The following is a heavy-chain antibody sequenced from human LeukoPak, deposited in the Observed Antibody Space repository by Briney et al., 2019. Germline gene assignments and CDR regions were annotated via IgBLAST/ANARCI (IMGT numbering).Heavy chain of an antibody. CDR1: GDTFNNYF. V-gene: IGHV1-69*06. J-gene: IGHJ5*02. Sequence: GSSVKVSCKASGDTFNNYFLAWVRQAPGQGLEWMGGILPISGTADYAQKFQGRVSITADMSTSTGYMELSSLRSEDTAVYYCARGGYYGSGTYLLDPWGQGTLVTVTS. CDR2: ILPISGTA. D-gene: IGHD3-10*01. CDR3: ARGGYYGSGTYLLDP.